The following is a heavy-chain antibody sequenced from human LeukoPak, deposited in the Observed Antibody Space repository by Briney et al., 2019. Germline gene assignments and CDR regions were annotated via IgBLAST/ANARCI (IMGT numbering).Heavy chain of an antibody. D-gene: IGHD2-15*01. CDR3: ARRGRDCSARSCYDDH. CDR1: GYSFTSYW. V-gene: IGHV5-51*01. Sequence: GESLKISCKGSGYSFTSYWIGWVRQMPGKGLDWMGISYPGDSDTIYSPSFQGQVPISAAKSISTDYLQWSSLKASDTAMYYCARRGRDCSARSCYDDHWGQGTLVTVSS. CDR2: SYPGDSDT. J-gene: IGHJ4*02.